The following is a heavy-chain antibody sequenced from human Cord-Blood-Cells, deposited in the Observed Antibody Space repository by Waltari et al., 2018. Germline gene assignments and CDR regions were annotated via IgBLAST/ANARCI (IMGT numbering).Heavy chain of an antibody. J-gene: IGHJ2*01. D-gene: IGHD6-19*01. Sequence: QVQLVESGGGVVQPGRSLRLSCAASGFTFSSYAMPWVRASPGKGLEWVAVISYDGSNKYYADSVKGRFTISRDNSKNTLYLQMNSLRAEDTAVYYCARDGAVAGFDWYFDLWGRGTLVTVSS. CDR1: GFTFSSYA. CDR3: ARDGAVAGFDWYFDL. CDR2: ISYDGSNK. V-gene: IGHV3-30*04.